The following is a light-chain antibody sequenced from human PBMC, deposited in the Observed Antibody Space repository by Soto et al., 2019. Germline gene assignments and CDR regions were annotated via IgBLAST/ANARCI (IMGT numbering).Light chain of an antibody. Sequence: DIQMTQSPSTLSASAGDRVTITCRASQSISSWLAWYQQKPGKAPKLLIHEASNLESGVPSRFSGSGSETEFTLTISSLQPDDFATYYCQQYNSYPLTFGGGTKVEIK. CDR2: EAS. V-gene: IGKV1-5*03. CDR3: QQYNSYPLT. CDR1: QSISSW. J-gene: IGKJ4*01.